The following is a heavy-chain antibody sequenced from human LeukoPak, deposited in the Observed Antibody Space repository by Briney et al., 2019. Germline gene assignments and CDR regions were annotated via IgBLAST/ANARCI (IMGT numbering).Heavy chain of an antibody. CDR3: AKGAKGGRWLHLTKVDAFDI. CDR2: ISWNSGSI. J-gene: IGHJ3*02. V-gene: IGHV3-9*01. D-gene: IGHD5-24*01. Sequence: HPGGSLRLSCAASGFTFDDYAMHWVRQAPGKGLEWVSGISWNSGSIGYADSVKGRFTISRDNAKNSLYLQMNSLRAEDTALYYCAKGAKGGRWLHLTKVDAFDIWGQGTMVTVSS. CDR1: GFTFDDYA.